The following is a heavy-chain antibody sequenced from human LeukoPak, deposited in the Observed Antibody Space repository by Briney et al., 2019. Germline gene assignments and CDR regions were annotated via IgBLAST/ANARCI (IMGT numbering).Heavy chain of an antibody. CDR2: ISGSGGST. CDR3: AKDRAPYSSGHDAFDI. J-gene: IGHJ3*02. V-gene: IGHV3-23*01. CDR1: GFTFSSYA. D-gene: IGHD6-19*01. Sequence: PGGSLRLSCAASGFTFSSYAMSWVRQAPGKGLEWVSAISGSGGSTYYADSVKGRFTISRDNSKNTLYLQMNSLRAEDTAVYYCAKDRAPYSSGHDAFDIWGQGTMVTVSS.